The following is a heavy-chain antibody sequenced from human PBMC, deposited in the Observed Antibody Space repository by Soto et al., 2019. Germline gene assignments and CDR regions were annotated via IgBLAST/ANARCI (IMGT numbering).Heavy chain of an antibody. J-gene: IGHJ6*04. Sequence: EVQLVESGGGLVQPGGSLRLSCAASGFTLSGRSMHWVRQAPGKGLVWVSGIDTAGTDSTYADSVKGRFTSSRDNAKNMLYLQMNSLRVEDTAVYYCASGWFGPDVWGKGTTVTVSS. CDR1: GFTLSGRS. D-gene: IGHD3-10*01. CDR2: IDTAGTDS. V-gene: IGHV3-74*01. CDR3: ASGWFGPDV.